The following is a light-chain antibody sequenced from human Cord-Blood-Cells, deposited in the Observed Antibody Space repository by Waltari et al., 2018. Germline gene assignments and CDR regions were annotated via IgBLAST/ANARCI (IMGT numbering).Light chain of an antibody. CDR2: DGS. V-gene: IGLV2-14*01. CDR1: SSDVGGYNY. CDR3: SSSTSSSTLYV. Sequence: QSALTQPASVSGSPGQSITISCTGTSSDVGGYNYVSWYQQHPGKAPKLMIYDGSKRASGDSNRFSGSKSGNTASLTISGLQAEDEADYYCSSSTSSSTLYVVGTGTKVTVL. J-gene: IGLJ1*01.